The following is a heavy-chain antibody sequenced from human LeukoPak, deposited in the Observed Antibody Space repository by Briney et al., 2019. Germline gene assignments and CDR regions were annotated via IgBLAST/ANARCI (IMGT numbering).Heavy chain of an antibody. CDR1: GFTFSSYW. CDR3: ARSAYYYGSGSFDY. CDR2: IKQDGSEK. Sequence: GGSLRLSCAASGFTFSSYWMSCVRQARGKGLEWVANIKQDGSEKYYMDSVKGRFTISRDNAKNSLYLQMNSLSAEDTAVYYCARSAYYYGSGSFDYWGQETLVTVSS. D-gene: IGHD3-10*01. V-gene: IGHV3-7*01. J-gene: IGHJ4*02.